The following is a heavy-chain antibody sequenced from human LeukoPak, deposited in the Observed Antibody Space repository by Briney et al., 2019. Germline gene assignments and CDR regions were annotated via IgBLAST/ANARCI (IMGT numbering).Heavy chain of an antibody. V-gene: IGHV3-30*03. CDR3: AGCISKNCDDAIDI. J-gene: IGHJ3*02. D-gene: IGHD2-2*01. CDR1: GFTFSSYG. CDR2: ISSDGGNK. Sequence: GGSLRLSCAASGFTFSSYGMHWVRQPPGKGLEWVALISSDGGNKYYADSVKGRFTISRDNSKNTLYLQMNSLRAEDTAVYYCAGCISKNCDDAIDIWGHGTMVSVSS.